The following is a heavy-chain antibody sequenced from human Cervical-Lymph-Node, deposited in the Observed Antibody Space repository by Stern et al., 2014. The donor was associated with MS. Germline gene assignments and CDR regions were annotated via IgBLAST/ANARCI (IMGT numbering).Heavy chain of an antibody. J-gene: IGHJ4*02. CDR1: GFSLNTTGVG. Sequence: QVTLKESGPTLVKPTQTLTLTCTFSGFSLNTTGVGVGWIRQPPGKALEWLVGIYWDDDNRYSPSLKSRLTVAKDTSKNQVVLTMTNMDPEDTATYFCAHSKHTYGYGFDFWGQGTPVTVSS. V-gene: IGHV2-5*02. D-gene: IGHD5-18*01. CDR2: IYWDDDN. CDR3: AHSKHTYGYGFDF.